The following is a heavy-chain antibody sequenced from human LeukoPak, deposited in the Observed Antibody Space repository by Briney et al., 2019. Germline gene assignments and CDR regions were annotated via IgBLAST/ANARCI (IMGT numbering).Heavy chain of an antibody. J-gene: IGHJ4*02. CDR1: GFTFSSYW. D-gene: IGHD1-7*01. Sequence: PGGSLRLSCAASGFTFSSYWMSWVRQAPGKGLEWVANIKQDGSEKYYVDSVKGRFTISRDNAKNSLYLQMNSLRAEDTAVYYCASGLELRDFDYWGQGTLVTVSS. CDR2: IKQDGSEK. CDR3: ASGLELRDFDY. V-gene: IGHV3-7*01.